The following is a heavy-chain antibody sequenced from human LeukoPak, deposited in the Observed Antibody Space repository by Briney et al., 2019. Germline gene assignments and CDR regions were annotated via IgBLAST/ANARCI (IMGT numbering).Heavy chain of an antibody. CDR2: ISSSGSTI. Sequence: GGSLRLTCAASGFTFSDYEMNWVRQAPGKGLEWVSYISSSGSTIYYADSVKGRFTISRDNAKNSLYLQMNSLRAEDTAVYYCAELDITMIGGVWGKGTTVTISS. CDR1: GFTFSDYE. J-gene: IGHJ6*04. V-gene: IGHV3-48*03. CDR3: AELDITMIGGV. D-gene: IGHD3-10*02.